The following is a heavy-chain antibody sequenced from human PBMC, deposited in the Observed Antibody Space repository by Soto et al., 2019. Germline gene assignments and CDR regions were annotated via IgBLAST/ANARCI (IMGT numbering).Heavy chain of an antibody. CDR3: ARRTMFRGGPRDLSYGMDV. Sequence: EVQLVESGGGLVKPGGSLRLSCAASGFTFSSYSMNWVRQAPGKGLEWVSSISSSSSYIYYADSVKGRFTISRDNAKNSLYLQMNSLRADDTAVYYCARRTMFRGGPRDLSYGMDVWGQGTTVTVSS. D-gene: IGHD3-10*01. V-gene: IGHV3-21*01. CDR2: ISSSSSYI. CDR1: GFTFSSYS. J-gene: IGHJ6*02.